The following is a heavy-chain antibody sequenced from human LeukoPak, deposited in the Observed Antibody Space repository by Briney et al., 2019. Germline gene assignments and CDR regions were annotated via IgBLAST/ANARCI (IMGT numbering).Heavy chain of an antibody. CDR3: ARVKTLPLAAGGRSDGFDI. CDR1: DDSITIYY. D-gene: IGHD6-13*01. V-gene: IGHV4-59*01. CDR2: IDHTGIT. Sequence: PSETLSLTCTVSDDSITIYYWSWIRQPPGKGLEWIGYIDHTGITNYNPSLNSRVTISRDTSKNHFSLELSSATAADTAVYFCARVKTLPLAAGGRSDGFDIWGQGTMVTVSS. J-gene: IGHJ3*02.